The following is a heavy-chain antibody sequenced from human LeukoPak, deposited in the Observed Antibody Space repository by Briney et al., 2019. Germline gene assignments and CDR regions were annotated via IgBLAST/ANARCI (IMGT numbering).Heavy chain of an antibody. CDR1: GFTFSSYS. Sequence: GGSLRLSCAASGFTFSSYSMNWVRQAPGKGLEGVSSISSSSSYIYYADSVKGRFTISRDNAKNSLYLQMNSLRAEDTAVYYCARESGSYYYYYYMDVWGKGTTVTVSS. CDR3: ARESGSYYYYYYMDV. D-gene: IGHD1-26*01. CDR2: ISSSSSYI. V-gene: IGHV3-21*01. J-gene: IGHJ6*03.